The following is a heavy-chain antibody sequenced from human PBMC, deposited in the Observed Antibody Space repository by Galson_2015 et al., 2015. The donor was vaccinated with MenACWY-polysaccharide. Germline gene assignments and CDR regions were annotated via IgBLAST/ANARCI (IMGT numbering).Heavy chain of an antibody. CDR2: IKGDGSET. V-gene: IGHV3-7*01. Sequence: SCAVSGVTFSSYWMGRVRQAPGKGLEWVATIKGDGSETYYVESVKGRFTISRGNAENSLYLQMGSLRVDDTAVYYCARWGYYYGLDAWGQGTTVTVSS. CDR3: ARWGYYYGLDA. J-gene: IGHJ6*02. D-gene: IGHD4-23*01. CDR1: GVTFSSYW.